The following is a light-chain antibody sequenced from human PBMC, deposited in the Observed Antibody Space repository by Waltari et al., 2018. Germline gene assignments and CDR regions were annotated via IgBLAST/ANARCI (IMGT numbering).Light chain of an antibody. Sequence: IQMTQSPSPLSASVGDRVTITCRASHSISSWLAWYQQKPGKAPKLLIYKASSLESGVPSRFSGSGSGTEFTLTISSLQPDDFATYYCQQYNSYSRTFGQGTKVDIK. CDR1: HSISSW. J-gene: IGKJ1*01. V-gene: IGKV1-5*03. CDR2: KAS. CDR3: QQYNSYSRT.